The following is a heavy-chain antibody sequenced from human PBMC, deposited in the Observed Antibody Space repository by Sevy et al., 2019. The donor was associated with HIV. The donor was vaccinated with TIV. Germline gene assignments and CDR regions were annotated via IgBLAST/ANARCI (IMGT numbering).Heavy chain of an antibody. CDR2: ISFDGGNE. V-gene: IGHV3-30*18. Sequence: GGSLRLSCAASRFTFSNYGMHWVRQAPGKGLEWVSIISFDGGNEYYADSVKGRFTISRDNSKNTLYLHLNGLRPEDTAAYYCAKALSGYYDSSGYAFDIWGQGTMVTVSS. D-gene: IGHD3-22*01. CDR3: AKALSGYYDSSGYAFDI. CDR1: RFTFSNYG. J-gene: IGHJ3*02.